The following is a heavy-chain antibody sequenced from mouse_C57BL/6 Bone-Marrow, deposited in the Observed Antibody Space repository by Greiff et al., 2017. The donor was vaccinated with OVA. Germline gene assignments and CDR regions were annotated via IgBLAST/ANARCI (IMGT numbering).Heavy chain of an antibody. CDR3: TREPYGSSYDYYAMDY. D-gene: IGHD1-1*01. CDR2: IYPGNSDT. CDR1: GYTFTSYW. J-gene: IGHJ4*01. V-gene: IGHV1-5*01. Sequence: EVQLQQSGTVLARPGASVKMSCKTSGYTFTSYWMHWVKQRPGQGLEWIGAIYPGNSDTSYNQKFKGKAKLTAVTSARTAYMELSSLTNEDSAVYYCTREPYGSSYDYYAMDYWGQGTSVTVSS.